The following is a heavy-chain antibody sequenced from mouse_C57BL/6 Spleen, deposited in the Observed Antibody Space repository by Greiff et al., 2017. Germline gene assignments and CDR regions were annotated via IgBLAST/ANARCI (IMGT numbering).Heavy chain of an antibody. D-gene: IGHD2-4*01. V-gene: IGHV5-9*01. J-gene: IGHJ1*03. Sequence: DVMLVESGGGLVKPGGSLKLSCAASGFTFSSYTMSWVRQTPEKRLAWVATISGGGGNTCYPDSVKGRFTISRDNAKNTLYLQMSSRRSEDTALYYCARQGYPYDYVWYFDVWGTGTTVTVAS. CDR1: GFTFSSYT. CDR2: ISGGGGNT. CDR3: ARQGYPYDYVWYFDV.